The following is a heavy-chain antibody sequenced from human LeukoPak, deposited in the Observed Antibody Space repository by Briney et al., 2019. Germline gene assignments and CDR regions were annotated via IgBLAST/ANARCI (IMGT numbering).Heavy chain of an antibody. Sequence: GRSLQISCKGSGCLFARYWIGWVRQMPGKGREGMGIIDPLDSDTRYSPSFQGQVTISADKSISTAYLQWSSLKASDSAMYYCARVAGSSWYDFDYWGQGTLVTVSS. J-gene: IGHJ4*02. D-gene: IGHD6-13*01. CDR3: ARVAGSSWYDFDY. CDR1: GCLFARYW. V-gene: IGHV5-51*01. CDR2: IDPLDSDT.